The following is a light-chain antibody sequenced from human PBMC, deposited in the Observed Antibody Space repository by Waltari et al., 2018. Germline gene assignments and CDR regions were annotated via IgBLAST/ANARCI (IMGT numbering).Light chain of an antibody. J-gene: IGKJ1*01. CDR2: GAS. Sequence: DIAMTQSPSTLSASVGDRVTIPCRTSQYISNWLAWYQQKPCKPPKTLISGASTLPSGVPSRFSGSGSGTEFTLTINALQPDDFATYYCLLYTTYSRTFGQGTRVEI. V-gene: IGKV1-5*03. CDR1: QYISNW. CDR3: LLYTTYSRT.